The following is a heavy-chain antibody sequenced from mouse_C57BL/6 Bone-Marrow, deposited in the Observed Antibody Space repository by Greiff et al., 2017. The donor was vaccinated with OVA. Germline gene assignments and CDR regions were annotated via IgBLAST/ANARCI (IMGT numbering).Heavy chain of an antibody. Sequence: QVQLQQSGAELVRPGASVTLSCKASGYTFTDYEMHWVKQTPVHGLEWIGAIDPETGGTAYNQKFKGKAILTADKSSSPAYMELRSLTSADSAVYYCTRSITTAFSGAMDYWGQGTSVTVSS. J-gene: IGHJ4*01. CDR2: IDPETGGT. V-gene: IGHV1-15*01. CDR3: TRSITTAFSGAMDY. CDR1: GYTFTDYE. D-gene: IGHD1-2*01.